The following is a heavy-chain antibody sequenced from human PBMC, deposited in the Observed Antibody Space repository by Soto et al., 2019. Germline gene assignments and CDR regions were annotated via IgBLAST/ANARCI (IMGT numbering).Heavy chain of an antibody. V-gene: IGHV1-2*04. CDR1: GYTFTGYY. J-gene: IGHJ4*02. CDR3: AKPSHSGDYAGSFDS. Sequence: ASVKVSCKASGYTFTGYYMHWVRQAPGQGLEWMGWINPNSGGTNYAQKFQGWVTMTRDTPISTAYMELTNLRVEDTAIYYCAKPSHSGDYAGSFDSWGQGTLVTVS. D-gene: IGHD4-17*01. CDR2: INPNSGGT.